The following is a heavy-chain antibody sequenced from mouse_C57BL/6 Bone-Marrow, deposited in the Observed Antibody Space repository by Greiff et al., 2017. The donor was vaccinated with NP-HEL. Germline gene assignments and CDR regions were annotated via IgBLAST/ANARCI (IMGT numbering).Heavy chain of an antibody. V-gene: IGHV1-82*01. CDR1: GYAFSSSW. J-gene: IGHJ1*03. CDR2: IYPGDGDT. CDR3: ARRFITTVVRYFDV. D-gene: IGHD1-1*01. Sequence: QVQLKQSGPELVKPGASVKISCKASGYAFSSSWMNWVKQRPGKGLEWIGRIYPGDGDTNYNGKFKGKATLTADKSSSTAYMQLSSLTSEDSAVYFCARRFITTVVRYFDVWGTGTTVTVSS.